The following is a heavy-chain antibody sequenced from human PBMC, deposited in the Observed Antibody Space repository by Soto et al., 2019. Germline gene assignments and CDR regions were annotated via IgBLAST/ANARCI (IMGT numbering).Heavy chain of an antibody. CDR1: GFTFSSYS. CDR2: ISSSSSYI. Sequence: GGSLRLSCAASGFTFSSYSMNWVRQAPGKGLEWVSSISSSSSYIYYADSVKGRFTISRDNAKNSLYLQMNSLRAEDTAVYYCATPGLVRGVAAVNWFDPWGQGTLVTVSS. CDR3: ATPGLVRGVAAVNWFDP. D-gene: IGHD6-13*01. V-gene: IGHV3-21*01. J-gene: IGHJ5*02.